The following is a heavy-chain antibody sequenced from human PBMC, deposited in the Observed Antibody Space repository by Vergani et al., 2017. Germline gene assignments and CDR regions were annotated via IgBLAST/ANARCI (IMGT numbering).Heavy chain of an antibody. CDR1: GFTVSSNY. D-gene: IGHD3-22*01. J-gene: IGHJ3*02. CDR2: IYSGGST. V-gene: IGHV3-53*01. Sequence: EVQLVESGGGLIQPGGSLRLSCAASGFTVSSNYMSWVRQAPGKGLEWVSVIYSGGSTYYADSVKGRFTISRDNSKNTLYLQMNSLRAEDTAVYYCAKETMVVVVGDNAFDIWGQGTMVTVSS. CDR3: AKETMVVVVGDNAFDI.